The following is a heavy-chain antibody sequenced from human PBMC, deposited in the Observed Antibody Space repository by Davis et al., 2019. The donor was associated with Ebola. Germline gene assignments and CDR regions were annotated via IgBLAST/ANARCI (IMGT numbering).Heavy chain of an antibody. Sequence: GESLKISCVASGFTFDNYGMNWVRQAPGKGPEWIAFISHDGRNIPYAGSVWGRFTISRDNAKNSLYLQMNSLRDEDTAIYYCVGDRDWAFEIWGQGTMVTVSS. J-gene: IGHJ3*02. V-gene: IGHV3-30*03. CDR1: GFTFDNYG. CDR3: VGDRDWAFEI. D-gene: IGHD2-21*01. CDR2: ISHDGRNI.